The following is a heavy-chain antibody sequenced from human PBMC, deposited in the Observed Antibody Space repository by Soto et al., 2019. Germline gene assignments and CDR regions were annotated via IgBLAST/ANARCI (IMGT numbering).Heavy chain of an antibody. CDR2: ISYDGATQ. Sequence: PGGSLRLSCEVSGLTFNTSGMHWVRQAPGKGLEWLAVISYDGATQYYGDTVKGRFTISRDNSKNTLFLHMGRLRAEDTAMYYCATKARVKNYLYYGMDVWGLGTTVTVSS. CDR3: ATKARVKNYLYYGMDV. V-gene: IGHV3-30*03. J-gene: IGHJ6*02. CDR1: GLTFNTSG. D-gene: IGHD2-21*01.